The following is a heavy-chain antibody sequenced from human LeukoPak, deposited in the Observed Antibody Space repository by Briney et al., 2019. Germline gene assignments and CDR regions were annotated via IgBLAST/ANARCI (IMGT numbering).Heavy chain of an antibody. J-gene: IGHJ4*02. CDR2: IYYSGST. V-gene: IGHV4-39*02. Sequence: SETLSLTCTVSGGSISISSYYWGWIRQPPGKGREWIGSIYYSGSTYYNPSLKSRVTISVDTSKNQFSLKLSSVTAADTAVYYCAREWSWYYYDSSGYYPEYYFDYWGQGTLVTVSS. CDR1: GGSISISSYY. CDR3: AREWSWYYYDSSGYYPEYYFDY. D-gene: IGHD3-22*01.